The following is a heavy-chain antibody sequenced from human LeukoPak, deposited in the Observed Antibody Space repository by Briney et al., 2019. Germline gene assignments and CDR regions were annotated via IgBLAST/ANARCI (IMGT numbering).Heavy chain of an antibody. CDR3: ARDKRYCSSTSCYASRLWFGELLNYGMDV. CDR1: GFTFSSYA. CDR2: ISSNGGST. J-gene: IGHJ6*02. Sequence: GGSLRLSCAASGFTFSSYAMHWVRQAPGKGLEYVSAISSNGGSTYYASSVKGRFTISRDNSKNTLYLQMGSLRAEDMAVYYCARDKRYCSSTSCYASRLWFGELLNYGMDVWGQGTTVTVSS. V-gene: IGHV3-64*01. D-gene: IGHD2-2*01.